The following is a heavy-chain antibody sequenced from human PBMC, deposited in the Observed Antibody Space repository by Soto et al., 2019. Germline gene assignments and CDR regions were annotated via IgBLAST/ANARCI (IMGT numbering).Heavy chain of an antibody. CDR1: GFTFNSYSYD. J-gene: IGHJ6*02. CDR3: AKDRIAVIRGGHYYGMDV. V-gene: IGHV3-23*01. D-gene: IGHD3-10*01. CDR2: ITGSGGST. Sequence: GGSLRLSCAASGFTFNSYSYDMSWVRQAPGKGLEWVSAITGSGGSTYYSDSVKGRFTISRDNSRNTLYLQMNSLRAEDTAVYYCAKDRIAVIRGGHYYGMDVWGQGTTVTVSS.